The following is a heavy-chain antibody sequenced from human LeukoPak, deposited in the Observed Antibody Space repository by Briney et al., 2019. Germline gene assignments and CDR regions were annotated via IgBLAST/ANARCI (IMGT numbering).Heavy chain of an antibody. V-gene: IGHV4-59*01. D-gene: IGHD3-22*01. CDR3: LAISGDSTGYYNDY. J-gene: IGHJ4*02. Sequence: SETLSLTCTVSGGSISSYYWSWIRQPPGKGLEWIGYIYYSGSTNYKSSLKSRVTISVDTSKNQFSLRLTSVTPADTAVYYCLAISGDSTGYYNDYWGQGSLVTVSS. CDR1: GGSISSYY. CDR2: IYYSGST.